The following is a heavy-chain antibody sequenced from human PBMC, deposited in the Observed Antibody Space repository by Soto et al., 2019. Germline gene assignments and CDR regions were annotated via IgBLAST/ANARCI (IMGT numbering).Heavy chain of an antibody. CDR2: ISGSSTYI. CDR1: GFTFSSYS. CDR3: ARKIDDYIWGSYRYVDS. Sequence: GSLRLSCAASGFTFSSYSMNWVRQAPGKGLEWVSSISGSSTYIYYADPVKGRFTISRDNAKNSLYLQMNSLRAEDTAVYYCARKIDDYIWGSYRYVDSWGQGTLVSVSS. V-gene: IGHV3-21*01. D-gene: IGHD3-16*02. J-gene: IGHJ4*02.